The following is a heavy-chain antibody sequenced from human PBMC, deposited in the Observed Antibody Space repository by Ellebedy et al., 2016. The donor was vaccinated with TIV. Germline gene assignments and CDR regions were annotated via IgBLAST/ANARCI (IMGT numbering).Heavy chain of an antibody. J-gene: IGHJ4*02. V-gene: IGHV1-18*04. CDR3: ARDVDTAIRGDY. CDR2: ISAYNGNT. CDR1: GYTFTSYG. Sequence: ASVKVSCXASGYTFTSYGISWVRQAPGQGLEWMGWISAYNGNTNYAQKLQGRVTMTTDTSTSTAYMELRSLRSDDTAVYYCARDVDTAIRGDYWGQGTLVTVSS. D-gene: IGHD5-18*01.